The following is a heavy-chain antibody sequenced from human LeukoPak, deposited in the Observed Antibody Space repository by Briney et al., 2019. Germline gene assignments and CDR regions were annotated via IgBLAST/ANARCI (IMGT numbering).Heavy chain of an antibody. J-gene: IGHJ6*03. CDR3: ARATYSSSCCSYYYYYYMDV. D-gene: IGHD6-13*01. V-gene: IGHV5-51*01. Sequence: GESLKISCKGSGYSFTSYWIGWVRQMPGKGLEWMGIIYPGDSDTRYSPSFQGQVTIPADKSISTPYLQWSSLKASDTAMYYCARATYSSSCCSYYYYYYMDVWGKGTTVTVSS. CDR2: IYPGDSDT. CDR1: GYSFTSYW.